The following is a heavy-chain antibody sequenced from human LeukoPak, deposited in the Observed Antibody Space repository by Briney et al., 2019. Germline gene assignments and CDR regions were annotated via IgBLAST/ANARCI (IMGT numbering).Heavy chain of an antibody. D-gene: IGHD5-12*01. J-gene: IGHJ4*02. V-gene: IGHV1-2*02. CDR1: GYTFTGYC. CDR2: INPKSGGT. Sequence: GASVKISCKASGYTFTGYCMHWVRQAPGQGLEWIGWINPKSGGTNYAQKFQGRVTMTRDTSISTAYMELSRLRSDDTAVYYCARDIVATSWLGVRYWGQGTLVTVSS. CDR3: ARDIVATSWLGVRY.